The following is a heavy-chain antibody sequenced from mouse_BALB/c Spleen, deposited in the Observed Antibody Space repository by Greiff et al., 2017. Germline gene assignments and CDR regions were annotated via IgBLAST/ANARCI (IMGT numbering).Heavy chain of an antibody. Sequence: EVQGVESGGGLVQPGGSLRLSCATSGFTFTDYYMSWVRQPPGKALEWLGFIRNKANGYTTEYSASVKGRFTISRDNSQSILYLQMNTLRAEDSATYYCARGPYDGYRYYAMDYWGQGTSVTVSS. D-gene: IGHD2-3*01. CDR2: IRNKANGYTT. V-gene: IGHV7-3*02. CDR3: ARGPYDGYRYYAMDY. J-gene: IGHJ4*01. CDR1: GFTFTDYY.